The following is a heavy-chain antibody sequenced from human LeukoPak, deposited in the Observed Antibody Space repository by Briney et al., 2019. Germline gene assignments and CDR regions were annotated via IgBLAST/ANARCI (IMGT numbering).Heavy chain of an antibody. CDR3: ARDQYDTWSRRGNFDS. CDR2: IKYDGTET. D-gene: IGHD3-3*01. V-gene: IGHV3-7*03. Sequence: GGSLRLSCAASGFTFSSYWMTWVRQTPGKGLEWVANIKYDGTETYYMDSVKGRFTISRDNAKNSLYLQMNSLRVEDTAVFYCARDQYDTWSRRGNFDSWGQGTLVIVSS. CDR1: GFTFSSYW. J-gene: IGHJ4*02.